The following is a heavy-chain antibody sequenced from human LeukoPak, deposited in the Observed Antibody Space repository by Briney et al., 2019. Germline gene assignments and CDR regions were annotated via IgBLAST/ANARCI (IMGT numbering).Heavy chain of an antibody. D-gene: IGHD1-26*01. CDR3: AKVLVGAKTSPFDH. CDR2: ISGSGGST. CDR1: GFTFSSYA. Sequence: PGGSLRLSRAASGFTFSSYAMSWVRQAPGKGLEWVSAISGSGGSTYYADSVKGRFTISRDNSKNTLYLQMNSLRAEDTAVYYCAKVLVGAKTSPFDHWGQGTLVTVSS. J-gene: IGHJ4*02. V-gene: IGHV3-23*01.